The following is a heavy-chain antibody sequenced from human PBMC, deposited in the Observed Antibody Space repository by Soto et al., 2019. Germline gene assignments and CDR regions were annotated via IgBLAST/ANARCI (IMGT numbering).Heavy chain of an antibody. V-gene: IGHV1-46*01. D-gene: IGHD2-21*02. J-gene: IGHJ5*02. CDR2: INPSGGST. CDR3: ARSYCGGDCPNNWFDP. CDR1: GYILSSYY. Sequence: ASVKVSCKASGYILSSYYMHWVRQAHGQGLEWMGIINPSGGSTTYAQNFQGRVTMTRDTSTSTVYMELSSLRSEDTAMYYCARSYCGGDCPNNWFDPWGQGTLVTVSS.